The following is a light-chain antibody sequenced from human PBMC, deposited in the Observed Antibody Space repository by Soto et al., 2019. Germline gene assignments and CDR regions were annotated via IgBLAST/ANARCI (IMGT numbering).Light chain of an antibody. CDR2: DAS. J-gene: IGKJ1*01. V-gene: IGKV3-11*01. CDR3: QQRSNWWT. CDR1: PSISSSY. Sequence: EIVLTQSPGTLSLSPWERATLSCRASPSISSSYLAWYQQKPGQAPRLLIYDASNRATGIPARFSGSGSGTDFTLTISSLEPEDFAVYYCQQRSNWWTFGQGTKVDIK.